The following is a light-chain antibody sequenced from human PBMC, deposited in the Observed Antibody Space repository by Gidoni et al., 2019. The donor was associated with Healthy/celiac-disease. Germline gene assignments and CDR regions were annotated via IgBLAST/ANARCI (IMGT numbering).Light chain of an antibody. CDR1: QSVSSSY. J-gene: IGKJ2*01. CDR2: GAS. V-gene: IGKV3-20*01. CDR3: QQYGSSPRT. Sequence: IVFTQSPGTLSLSPGERATLSCRASQSVSSSYLAWYQQKPGQAPRHLIYGASSRATGIPDRVSGSGSETDFTLTISRLEPEDYAVYYCQQYGSSPRTFGQGTKLEIE.